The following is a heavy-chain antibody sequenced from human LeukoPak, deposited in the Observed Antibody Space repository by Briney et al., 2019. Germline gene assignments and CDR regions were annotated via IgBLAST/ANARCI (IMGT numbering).Heavy chain of an antibody. V-gene: IGHV4-31*03. CDR1: GGSISSGGYY. CDR2: IYYSGST. CDR3: ASRLAAADHDAFDI. D-gene: IGHD6-13*01. Sequence: SETLSLTCTVSGGSISSGGYYWSWIRQHPGKGLEWIGYIYYSGSTYYNPSLKSRVTISVDTSKNQFSLKLSSVTAADTAVYYCASRLAAADHDAFDIWGQGTMVTVSS. J-gene: IGHJ3*02.